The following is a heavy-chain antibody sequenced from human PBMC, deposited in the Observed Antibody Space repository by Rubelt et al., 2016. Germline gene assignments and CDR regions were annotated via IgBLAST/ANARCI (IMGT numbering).Heavy chain of an antibody. J-gene: IGHJ4*02. CDR3: ARAVDLWSGEPFDY. Sequence: QVQLQESGPGLVRPSETLSLTCTVSGGSISTYYWSWIRQPPGKGLEWIGYIYYKGSTNYNPSLTSRVTISVDTSKNQFSRSGGSVSGADRAVYYWARAVDLWSGEPFDYWGQGTLVTVSS. V-gene: IGHV4-59*12. D-gene: IGHD3-3*01. CDR2: IYYKGST. CDR1: GGSISTYY.